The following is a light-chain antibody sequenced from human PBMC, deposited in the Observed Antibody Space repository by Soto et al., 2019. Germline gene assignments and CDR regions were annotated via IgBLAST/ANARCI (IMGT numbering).Light chain of an antibody. CDR1: QYVSTTF. J-gene: IGKJ4*01. V-gene: IGKV3-20*01. CDR3: QQYGSSPLT. Sequence: EIVLTQSPGTLSLSPGERATLSCRASQYVSTTFLAWYQQKPGQAPRLLIYSASNRATGIPDRFSGSGSGTDFSLTISRPEPEDFAVYYCQQYGSSPLTFGGGTRMEIK. CDR2: SAS.